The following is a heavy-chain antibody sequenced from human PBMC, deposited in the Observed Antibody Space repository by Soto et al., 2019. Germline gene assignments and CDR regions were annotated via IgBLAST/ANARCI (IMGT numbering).Heavy chain of an antibody. CDR3: ARDLRGSYARRQVYFQH. J-gene: IGHJ1*01. CDR2: IWYDGSNK. V-gene: IGHV3-33*01. Sequence: PGGSLRLSCAASGFTFSSYGMHWVRQAPGKGLEWVAVIWYDGSNKYYADSVKGRFTISRDNSKNTLYLQMNSLRAEDTAVYYCARDLRGSYARRQVYFQHWGHGTMVTVSS. CDR1: GFTFSSYG. D-gene: IGHD1-26*01.